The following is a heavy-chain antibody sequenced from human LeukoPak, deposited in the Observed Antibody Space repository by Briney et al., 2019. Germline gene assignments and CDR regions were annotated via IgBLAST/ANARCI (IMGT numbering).Heavy chain of an antibody. V-gene: IGHV1-24*01. CDR1: GYTLTELS. Sequence: GASVKVSCKVSGYTLTELSMHWVRQAPGKGLEWMGGFDPEDGETIYAQKFQGRVTMTEDTSTDTAYMELSSLRSEDTAVYYCAKGARWLVRGAFEIWGQGTMVTVSS. D-gene: IGHD6-19*01. CDR3: AKGARWLVRGAFEI. J-gene: IGHJ3*02. CDR2: FDPEDGET.